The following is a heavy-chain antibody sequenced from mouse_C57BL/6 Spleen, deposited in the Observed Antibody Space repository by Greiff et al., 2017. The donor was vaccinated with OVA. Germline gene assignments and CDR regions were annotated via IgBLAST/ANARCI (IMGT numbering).Heavy chain of an antibody. CDR3: ARGDYYVSSYSYYYAMDY. J-gene: IGHJ4*01. D-gene: IGHD1-1*01. CDR1: GYTFTDYN. CDR2: INPNNGGT. V-gene: IGHV1-18*01. Sequence: VQLQQSGPELVKPGASVKIPCKASGYTFTDYNMDWVKQSHGKSLEWIGDINPNNGGTIYNQKFKGKATLTVDKSSSTAYMELRSLTSEDTAVYYCARGDYYVSSYSYYYAMDYWGQGTSVTVSS.